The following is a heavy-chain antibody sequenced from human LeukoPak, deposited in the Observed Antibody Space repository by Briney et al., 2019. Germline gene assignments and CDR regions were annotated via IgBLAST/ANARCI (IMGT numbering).Heavy chain of an antibody. CDR1: GFTFSSYS. CDR3: AREEGIGYCSSTSCFTYYMDV. J-gene: IGHJ6*03. D-gene: IGHD2-2*02. Sequence: GGSLRLSCAASGFTFSSYSMNWVRQAPGKGLEWVSSISSSSSYIYYADSVKGRFTISRDNAKNSLYLQMNSLRAEDTAVYYCAREEGIGYCSSTSCFTYYMDVWGKGTTVTVSS. CDR2: ISSSSSYI. V-gene: IGHV3-21*01.